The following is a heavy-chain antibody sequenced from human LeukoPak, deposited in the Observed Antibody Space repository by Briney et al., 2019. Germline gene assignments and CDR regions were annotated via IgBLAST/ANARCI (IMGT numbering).Heavy chain of an antibody. D-gene: IGHD2-21*02. Sequence: GSLELSCAAAGFPFSSYGMHWVRQAPGKGLEWVAFLRYDGSNKYYADSVKGRFTISRDNSKNTLYLQMNSLRAEDTAVYYCATAYCGGDCYPAPPSDYWGQGTLVTVSS. CDR2: LRYDGSNK. CDR3: ATAYCGGDCYPAPPSDY. CDR1: GFPFSSYG. V-gene: IGHV3-30*02. J-gene: IGHJ4*02.